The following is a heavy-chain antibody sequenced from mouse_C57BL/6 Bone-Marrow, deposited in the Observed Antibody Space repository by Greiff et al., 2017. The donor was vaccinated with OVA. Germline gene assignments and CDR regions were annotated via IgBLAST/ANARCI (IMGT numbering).Heavy chain of an antibody. V-gene: IGHV1-7*01. Sequence: VQGVESGAELAKPGASVKLSCKASGYTFTSYWMHWVKQRPGQGLEWIGYINPSSGYTKYNQKFKDKATLTADKSSSTAYMQLSSLTYEDSAVYYCASYYSFFYYAMDYWGQGTSVTVSS. J-gene: IGHJ4*01. CDR1: GYTFTSYW. CDR3: ASYYSFFYYAMDY. D-gene: IGHD1-1*01. CDR2: INPSSGYT.